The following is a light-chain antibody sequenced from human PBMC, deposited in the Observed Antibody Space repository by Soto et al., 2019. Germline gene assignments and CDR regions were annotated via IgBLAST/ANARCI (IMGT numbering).Light chain of an antibody. J-gene: IGKJ5*01. Sequence: DIQMTQSPSSVSASVVDRVTITFRASQFVASWLAWYQQKPGKAPKLLIYDASTLHTGVPSRFSGSGSGTDFTLTINGLQPEDFATYFCQQTNSYPPDFGQGTRLEI. CDR2: DAS. V-gene: IGKV1-12*01. CDR3: QQTNSYPPD. CDR1: QFVASW.